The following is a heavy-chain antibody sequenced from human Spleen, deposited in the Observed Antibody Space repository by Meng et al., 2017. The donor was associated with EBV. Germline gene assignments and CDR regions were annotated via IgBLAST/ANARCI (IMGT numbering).Heavy chain of an antibody. CDR3: ARGSGRWTFDY. V-gene: IGHV3-11*01. Sequence: QVALVESGGSLVKPGGSLRLSCAASGFIFSDSYMTWIRQTPGKGLEWISYISNSGTTIKYADSVKGRFTISRDNAKNSLYLQLNSLRVDDTAVYYCARGSGRWTFDYWGQGTLVTVSS. D-gene: IGHD1-26*01. J-gene: IGHJ4*02. CDR1: GFIFSDSY. CDR2: ISNSGTTI.